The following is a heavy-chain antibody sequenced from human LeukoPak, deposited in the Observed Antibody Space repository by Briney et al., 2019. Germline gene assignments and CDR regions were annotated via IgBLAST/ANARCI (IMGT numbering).Heavy chain of an antibody. Sequence: ASVKVSCKASGGTFSSYAIIWVRPAPGQGLEWMGGIIPIFGTANYAQKFQGRVTITADESTSTAYMELSSLRSEDTAVYYCARMGITGTAHWFDPWGQGTLVTVSS. D-gene: IGHD1-20*01. CDR2: IIPIFGTA. V-gene: IGHV1-69*13. J-gene: IGHJ5*02. CDR3: ARMGITGTAHWFDP. CDR1: GGTFSSYA.